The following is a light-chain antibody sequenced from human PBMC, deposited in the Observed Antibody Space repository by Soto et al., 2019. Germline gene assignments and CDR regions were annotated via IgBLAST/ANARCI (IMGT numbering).Light chain of an antibody. V-gene: IGLV1-51*01. Sequence: QSLLTQPPSMSAAPGQKVTISFSGNSSNIGGNSVSWYQQLPGTAPKLLIYDDNKRPSGIPARLSGSKSGTSATLGITGFQTGDEADYYCGSWDSTLSAYVFGTGTKVTVL. CDR3: GSWDSTLSAYV. J-gene: IGLJ1*01. CDR2: DDN. CDR1: SSNIGGNS.